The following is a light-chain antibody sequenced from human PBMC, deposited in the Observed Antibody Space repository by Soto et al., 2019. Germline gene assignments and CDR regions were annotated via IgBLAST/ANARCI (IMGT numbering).Light chain of an antibody. CDR3: AAWDDSLSGHYV. CDR2: SHN. J-gene: IGLJ1*01. CDR1: SWNTGSNY. V-gene: IGLV1-47*02. Sequence: QALLTQPPSASGTPGQRVTNSCPGRSWNTGSNYVYWYPQLPGTAPKLLLYSHNPRPSGLPVRFSASKSGASASLAISGLRSEDEADYYCAAWDDSLSGHYVLGTRTQVTVL.